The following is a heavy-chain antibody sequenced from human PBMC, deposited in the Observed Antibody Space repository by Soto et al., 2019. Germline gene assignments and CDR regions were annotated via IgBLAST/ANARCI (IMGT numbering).Heavy chain of an antibody. J-gene: IGHJ6*02. CDR3: AKDRGSLAKVYYYGMDV. CDR1: GFTFSNYG. D-gene: IGHD3-3*01. V-gene: IGHV3-30*18. CDR2: ISYNGSNK. Sequence: GGSLRLSCAASGFTFSNYGMHWVRQAPGKGLEWVAVISYNGSNKYYADSVKGRFTISRDNSKTTLYLQMNSLRAEDTAVYYCAKDRGSLAKVYYYGMDVWGQGSTVTVAS.